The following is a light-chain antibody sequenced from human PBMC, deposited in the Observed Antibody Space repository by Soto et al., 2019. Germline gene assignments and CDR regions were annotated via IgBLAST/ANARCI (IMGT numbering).Light chain of an antibody. CDR1: QSISRQ. J-gene: IGKJ1*01. CDR2: QAS. V-gene: IGKV1-5*03. CDR3: LQYQSYWT. Sequence: DIQMTQSPSTLSASVGDRVSITCRASQSISRQLAWYQQKPGQAPNLLIYQASNLETGVPSRFTGSGSGTEFTLTISSLQPDDLATYYGLQYQSYWTFGQGTKVEVK.